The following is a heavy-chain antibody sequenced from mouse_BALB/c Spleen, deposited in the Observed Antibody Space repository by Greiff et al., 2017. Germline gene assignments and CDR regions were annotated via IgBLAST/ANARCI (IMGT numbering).Heavy chain of an antibody. CDR3: GNSAWFAY. V-gene: IGHV5-9-4*01. CDR2: ISSGGSYT. J-gene: IGHJ3*01. Sequence: EVQLVESGGGLVKPGGSLKLSCAASGFTFSSYAMSWVRQSPEKRLEWVAEISSGGSYTYYPDTVTGRFTISRDNAKNTLYLEMSSLRSEDTAMYYCGNSAWFAYWGQGTLVTVSA. CDR1: GFTFSSYA.